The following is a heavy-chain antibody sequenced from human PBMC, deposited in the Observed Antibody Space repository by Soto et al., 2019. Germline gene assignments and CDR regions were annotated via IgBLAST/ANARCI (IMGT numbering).Heavy chain of an antibody. CDR3: ARDWGYRLNLFDP. V-gene: IGHV3-74*01. Sequence: GGSRRHSCSASGFTFSIYWMHWVRQAPGKGLVWVSRINSDGSSTSYADSVKGRFTISRDNAKNTLYLQMNSLRAEDTAVYYCARDWGYRLNLFDPWGQGTLVTVSS. CDR1: GFTFSIYW. J-gene: IGHJ5*02. D-gene: IGHD3-16*01. CDR2: INSDGSST.